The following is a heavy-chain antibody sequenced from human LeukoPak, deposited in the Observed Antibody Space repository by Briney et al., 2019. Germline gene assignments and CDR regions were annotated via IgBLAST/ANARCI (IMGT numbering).Heavy chain of an antibody. D-gene: IGHD6-6*01. V-gene: IGHV4-34*01. Sequence: SETLSLTCAVYGGSFSGYYWSWIRQPPGKGLEWIGEINHSGSTNYNPSLKSRVTISVDTSKNQFSLKLSSVTAADTAVYYCARGRVGRPDSSSSLLPDYWGQGTLVTVSS. CDR1: GGSFSGYY. CDR2: INHSGST. J-gene: IGHJ4*02. CDR3: ARGRVGRPDSSSSLLPDY.